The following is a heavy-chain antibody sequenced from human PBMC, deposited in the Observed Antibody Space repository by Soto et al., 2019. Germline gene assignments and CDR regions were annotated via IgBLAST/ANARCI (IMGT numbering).Heavy chain of an antibody. CDR3: ATRGYSGYDHDY. Sequence: PSETLSLTCAVYGGSFSGYYRSWIRQPPGKGLEWIGEINHSGSTNYNPSLKSRVTISVDTSKNQFSLKLSSVTAADTAVYYCATRGYSGYDHDYWGQGTLVTVSS. D-gene: IGHD5-12*01. CDR1: GGSFSGYY. CDR2: INHSGST. V-gene: IGHV4-34*01. J-gene: IGHJ4*02.